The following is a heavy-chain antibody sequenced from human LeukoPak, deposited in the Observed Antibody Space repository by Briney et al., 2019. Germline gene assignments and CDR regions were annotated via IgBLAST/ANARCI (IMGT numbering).Heavy chain of an antibody. Sequence: GRSLRLSCAASGFTFANYAMHWVRQAPGKGLEWVAVIWLDGTYTYYSDSVKGRFTISRDNSKNTLYLQMNNLRAEDTAVYYCARYRNEALFAFDIWGQGTMVTVSS. CDR1: GFTFANYA. V-gene: IGHV3-33*01. CDR3: ARYRNEALFAFDI. D-gene: IGHD1-14*01. J-gene: IGHJ3*02. CDR2: IWLDGTYT.